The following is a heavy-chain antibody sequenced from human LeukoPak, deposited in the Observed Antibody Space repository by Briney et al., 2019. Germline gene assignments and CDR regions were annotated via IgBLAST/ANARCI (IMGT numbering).Heavy chain of an antibody. D-gene: IGHD5-12*01. Sequence: PSGTLSLTCVVYGGSFSGYYWSWIRQPPGKGLEWIGEINHSGSTNYNPSLKSRVTISVDTSKSQFSLKLNSVTAADTAVCYCARGYSSYDPFDYWGQGTLVTVSS. CDR2: INHSGST. J-gene: IGHJ4*02. CDR1: GGSFSGYY. CDR3: ARGYSSYDPFDY. V-gene: IGHV4-34*01.